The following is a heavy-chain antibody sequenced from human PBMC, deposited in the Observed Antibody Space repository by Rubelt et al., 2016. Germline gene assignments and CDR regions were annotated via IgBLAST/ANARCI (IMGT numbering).Heavy chain of an antibody. CDR3: ARGRWSTTTAAYYLDY. V-gene: IGHV1-3*01. D-gene: IGHD1-1*01. Sequence: QVQLVQSGAEVKKPGASVKVSCKASGYTFTDFAVNWVRQAPGQRLEWMGWINAGNGNTRYSQKFQDRVTITRDTSASTVSMDLRSLRSDDTAVYYCARGRWSTTTAAYYLDYWGQGTLITVSS. J-gene: IGHJ4*02. CDR1: GYTFTDFA. CDR2: INAGNGNT.